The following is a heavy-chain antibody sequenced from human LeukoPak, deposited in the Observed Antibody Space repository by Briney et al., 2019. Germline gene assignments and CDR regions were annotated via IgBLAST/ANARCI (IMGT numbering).Heavy chain of an antibody. CDR2: ISGSGGST. Sequence: GGSLRLSCAASGFTFSSYAMNWVRQAPGKGLEWVSAISGSGGSTYYADSVKGRFTISRDNSKNTLYLQMNSLRAEDTAVYYCAKYGSGWYLFSAGYFDYWGQGTLVTVSS. J-gene: IGHJ4*02. CDR1: GFTFSSYA. D-gene: IGHD6-19*01. CDR3: AKYGSGWYLFSAGYFDY. V-gene: IGHV3-23*01.